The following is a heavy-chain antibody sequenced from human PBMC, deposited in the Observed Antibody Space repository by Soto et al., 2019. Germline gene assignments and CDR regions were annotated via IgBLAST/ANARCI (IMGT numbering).Heavy chain of an antibody. V-gene: IGHV2-70*01. D-gene: IGHD2-15*01. CDR3: PRKFKLRCSVGRDA. CDR2: IDWDDDK. CDR1: GFSLSTSGMC. J-gene: IGHJ6*02. Sequence: SGPTLVNPTQTLTLTCTFSGFSLSTSGMCVSWIRQPPGKALEWLALIDWDDDKYYSTSLKTRLTISKDTSKNQVVLTMTNMDPVHKATYCGPRKFKLRCSVGRDAGGEETTGT.